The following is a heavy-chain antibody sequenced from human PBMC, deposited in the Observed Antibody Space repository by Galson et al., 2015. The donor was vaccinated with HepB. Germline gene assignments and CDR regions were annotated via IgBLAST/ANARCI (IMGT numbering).Heavy chain of an antibody. CDR1: GFTFSTYR. V-gene: IGHV3-20*04. J-gene: IGHJ4*02. CDR3: ARVAPYSSGWYGDFDY. CDR2: INWNGGST. Sequence: SLRLSCAASGFTFSTYRMHWVRQAPGKGLEWVSGINWNGGSTGYADSVKGRFTISRDNAKNSLYLQMNSLRAEDTALYYCARVAPYSSGWYGDFDYWGQGTLVTVSS. D-gene: IGHD6-19*01.